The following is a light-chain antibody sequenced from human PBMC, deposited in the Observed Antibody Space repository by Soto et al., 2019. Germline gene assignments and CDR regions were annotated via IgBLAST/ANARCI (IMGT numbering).Light chain of an antibody. V-gene: IGKV3-20*01. CDR2: STS. J-gene: IGKJ1*01. CDR3: QQYGNSPWT. Sequence: EIVLTQSPGTLSLSPGERATLSCRASQSLSSGYLAWYQQKPGQAPRLLIYSTSSRATGIPDRFSGSGSGTDFTLTISRLEPEDFAVYYCQQYGNSPWTFGQGTKVDIK. CDR1: QSLSSGY.